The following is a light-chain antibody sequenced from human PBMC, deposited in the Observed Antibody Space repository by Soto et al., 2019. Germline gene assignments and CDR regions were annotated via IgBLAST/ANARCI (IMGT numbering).Light chain of an antibody. CDR1: QSISSW. CDR3: QQYNSYPYT. Sequence: DIQMTQSPSTLSASVGDRVTITCRASQSISSWLAWYQQKPGKAPKLLIYKASSLDSGVPSRFSGSGSGTEFTLTISSLQPDYFATYYCQQYNSYPYTFGQGTKLEIK. J-gene: IGKJ2*01. V-gene: IGKV1-5*03. CDR2: KAS.